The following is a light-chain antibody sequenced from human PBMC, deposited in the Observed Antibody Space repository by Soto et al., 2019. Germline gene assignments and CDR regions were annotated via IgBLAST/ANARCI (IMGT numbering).Light chain of an antibody. Sequence: AIQMTQSPSSLSASVGDRVTITCRASQGIRNDLAWYQQKPGKAPNLLIYAASSLQSGVPSRFSGSGSGTDFTLTISSLQPEDFATYYCLQDYNYPPWTFGQGTKVELK. CDR3: LQDYNYPPWT. V-gene: IGKV1-6*01. CDR1: QGIRND. CDR2: AAS. J-gene: IGKJ1*01.